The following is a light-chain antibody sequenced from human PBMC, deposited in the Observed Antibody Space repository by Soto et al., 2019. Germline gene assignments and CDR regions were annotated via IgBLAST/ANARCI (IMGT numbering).Light chain of an antibody. CDR3: QQGDSFPIT. V-gene: IGKV1-12*01. CDR1: QSISIW. Sequence: DIQMTQSPSSVSASVGDRVTITCRASQSISIWLAWYQQKPGTVPKLLIYAASSLQSGVPSRFSGSGAGTEFNLTITSLQPEDFGTYYCQQGDSFPITFGQGTRLAIK. J-gene: IGKJ5*01. CDR2: AAS.